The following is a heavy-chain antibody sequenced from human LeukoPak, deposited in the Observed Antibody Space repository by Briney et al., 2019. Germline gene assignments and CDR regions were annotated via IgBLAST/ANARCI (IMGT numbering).Heavy chain of an antibody. D-gene: IGHD3-22*01. V-gene: IGHV1-24*01. CDR3: ATDRRYYYDSSGYAFDY. Sequence: EASVKVSCKVSGYTLTELSMHWVRQAPGKGLEWMGGFDPEDGETIYAQKFQGRVTMTEDTPTDTAYMELSSLRSGDTAVYYCATDRRYYYDSSGYAFDYWGQGTLVTVSS. J-gene: IGHJ4*02. CDR2: FDPEDGET. CDR1: GYTLTELS.